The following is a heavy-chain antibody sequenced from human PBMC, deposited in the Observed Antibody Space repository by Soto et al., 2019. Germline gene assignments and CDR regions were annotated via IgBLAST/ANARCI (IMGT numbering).Heavy chain of an antibody. Sequence: SVKVSCKASGYTFTSYYMRWVRQAPGQGLEWMGRIIPILGIANYAQKFQGRVTITADKSTSTAYMELSSLRSEDTAVYYCARDIVVVVAATSQGSDAFDIWGQGTMVTVSS. D-gene: IGHD2-15*01. CDR3: ARDIVVVVAATSQGSDAFDI. CDR1: GYTFTSYY. CDR2: IIPILGIA. J-gene: IGHJ3*02. V-gene: IGHV1-69*04.